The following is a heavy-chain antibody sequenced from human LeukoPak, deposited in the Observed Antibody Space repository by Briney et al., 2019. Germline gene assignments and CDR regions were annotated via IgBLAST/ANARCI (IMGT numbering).Heavy chain of an antibody. V-gene: IGHV1-69*04. CDR2: IIPILGIA. J-gene: IGHJ5*02. CDR3: ARGMDLEEAYSYGSSSWFDP. D-gene: IGHD5-18*01. Sequence: SVKVSCKASGGTFSSYAISWVRQAPGQGLEWMGRIIPILGIANYAQKFQGRVTITAVKSTSTAYMELSSLRSEDTAVYYCARGMDLEEAYSYGSSSWFDPWGQGTLVTVSS. CDR1: GGTFSSYA.